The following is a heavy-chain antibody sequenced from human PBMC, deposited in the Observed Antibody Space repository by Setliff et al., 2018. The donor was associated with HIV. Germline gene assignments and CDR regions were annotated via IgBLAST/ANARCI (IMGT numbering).Heavy chain of an antibody. J-gene: IGHJ4*02. D-gene: IGHD3-10*01. V-gene: IGHV4-61*02. Sequence: SETLSLTCTVSGGSMSSGSYFWSWIRQPAGKGLEWIGRIYTSGSTYYNPSLKSRVTISVDASKNQFFLQLISVTAADTAVYYCARQGGYNSPLMVWGQGKLVTVSS. CDR2: IYTSGST. CDR3: ARQGGYNSPLMV. CDR1: GGSMSSGSYF.